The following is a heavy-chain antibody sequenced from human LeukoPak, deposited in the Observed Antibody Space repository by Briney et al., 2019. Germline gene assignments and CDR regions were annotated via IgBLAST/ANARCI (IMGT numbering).Heavy chain of an antibody. V-gene: IGHV3-33*06. D-gene: IGHD3-3*01. J-gene: IGHJ4*02. CDR2: IWYDGSNK. Sequence: PGRSLRPSCAASGFTFSSYGMHWVRQAPGKGLEWVAVIWYDGSNKYYADSVKGRFTISRDNSKNTLYLQMNSLRAEDTAVYYCAKSYDFWSGYLDYWGQGTLVTVSS. CDR1: GFTFSSYG. CDR3: AKSYDFWSGYLDY.